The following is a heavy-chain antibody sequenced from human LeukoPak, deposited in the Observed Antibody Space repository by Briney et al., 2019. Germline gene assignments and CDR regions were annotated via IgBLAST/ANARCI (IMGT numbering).Heavy chain of an antibody. V-gene: IGHV1-2*06. Sequence: ASVKVSCKASGYTFTGYYMHWVRQAPGQGHEWMGRINPNSGGTNYAQKFQGRVTMTRDTSISTAYMELSRLRSDDTAVYYCATDGHYYGSGSYYDVDYWGQGTLVTVSS. CDR2: INPNSGGT. CDR3: ATDGHYYGSGSYYDVDY. CDR1: GYTFTGYY. J-gene: IGHJ4*02. D-gene: IGHD3-10*01.